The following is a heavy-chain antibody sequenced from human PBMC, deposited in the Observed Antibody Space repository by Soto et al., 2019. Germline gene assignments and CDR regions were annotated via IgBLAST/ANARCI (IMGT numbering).Heavy chain of an antibody. Sequence: QVQLVESGGGVVQPGRSLRLSCVTSGFTLSGHGMHWVRQAPGKGLEWVAVITYDGSEIHYSDSVKGRFTISRDTSKNMVYLQMNSLKTEDTAMYYCAREQGYGYYRDEDYWGQGTLVTVSS. D-gene: IGHD1-26*01. CDR3: AREQGYGYYRDEDY. CDR2: ITYDGSEI. CDR1: GFTLSGHG. J-gene: IGHJ4*02. V-gene: IGHV3-30*19.